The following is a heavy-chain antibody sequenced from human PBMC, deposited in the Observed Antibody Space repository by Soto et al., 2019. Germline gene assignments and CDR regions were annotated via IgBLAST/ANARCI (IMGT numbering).Heavy chain of an antibody. CDR1: GYTFTSYG. V-gene: IGHV1-18*01. Sequence: QVQLVQSGAEVKKPGASVKVSCKASGYTFTSYGINWVRQAPGQGLEWMGWISANTGNTNFAQKLQGRVTMTTDTSTSTAYIELRSLKSDDPAVYYCARDGRYSGSYGGYYFDYWGQGTLVTVSS. J-gene: IGHJ4*02. D-gene: IGHD1-26*01. CDR3: ARDGRYSGSYGGYYFDY. CDR2: ISANTGNT.